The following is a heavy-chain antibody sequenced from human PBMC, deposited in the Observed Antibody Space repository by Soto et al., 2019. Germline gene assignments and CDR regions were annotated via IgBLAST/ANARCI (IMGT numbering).Heavy chain of an antibody. J-gene: IGHJ6*02. CDR3: AREDYNWNDYYYYGMDV. CDR1: RNSFIDYY. Sequence: QVELVQSGAEVRKPGASVKVSCKASRNSFIDYYIHWVRQAPGQGLEWMGWIKSNSGGTKYAQRFQGRVTMTRDTSISTIYMELSRLQSDDTAVYYCAREDYNWNDYYYYGMDVWGQGTTVIVSS. D-gene: IGHD1-1*01. CDR2: IKSNSGGT. V-gene: IGHV1-2*02.